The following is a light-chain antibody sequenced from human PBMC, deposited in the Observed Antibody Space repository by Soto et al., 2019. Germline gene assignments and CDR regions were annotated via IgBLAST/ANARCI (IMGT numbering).Light chain of an antibody. J-gene: IGKJ4*01. CDR3: QHRAVWPIT. V-gene: IGKV3-11*01. Sequence: PGERATLSCRTSQSVGNHLVWYQQKPGQAPRLLIYDASIRATGIPARFSGSGSVTDFTLTISSLEHEDFAVYYCQHRAVWPITFGGGTKVEIK. CDR1: QSVGNH. CDR2: DAS.